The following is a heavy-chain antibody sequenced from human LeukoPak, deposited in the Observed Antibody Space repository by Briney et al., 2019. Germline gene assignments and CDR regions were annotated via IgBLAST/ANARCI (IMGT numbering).Heavy chain of an antibody. D-gene: IGHD3-22*01. V-gene: IGHV4-31*03. CDR3: ARSDAHYYDSSGYYPFDY. CDR1: GGSISSGGYY. CDR2: IYYSGST. J-gene: IGHJ4*02. Sequence: PSQTLSLTCTVSGGSISSGGYYWSWIRQHPGKGLEWIGYIYYSGSTYYNPSLKSRVTISVDTSKNQFSLKLSSVTAADTAVYYCARSDAHYYDSSGYYPFDYWGQGTLVTVSS.